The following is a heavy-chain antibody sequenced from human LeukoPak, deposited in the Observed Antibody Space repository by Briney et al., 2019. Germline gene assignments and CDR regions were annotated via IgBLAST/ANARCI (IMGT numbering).Heavy chain of an antibody. Sequence: ASVKVSCKASGYTFSSYDINWVRQATGQGLEWMGWMNPNSGNTGYAQKFQGRVTMTRNTSISTAYMELSSLRSEDTAVYYCARGLRITIFGVVIIPSWFDPWGQGTLVTVPS. J-gene: IGHJ5*02. D-gene: IGHD3-3*01. V-gene: IGHV1-8*01. CDR3: ARGLRITIFGVVIIPSWFDP. CDR2: MNPNSGNT. CDR1: GYTFSSYD.